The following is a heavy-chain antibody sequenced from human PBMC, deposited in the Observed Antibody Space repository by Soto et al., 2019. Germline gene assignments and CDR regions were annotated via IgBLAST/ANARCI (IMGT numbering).Heavy chain of an antibody. D-gene: IGHD3-22*01. CDR1: GGSVSSGGYS. Sequence: PSETLSLTSAVSGGSVSSGGYSWSWIRQPPGKGLEWIGYIYHSGSTYYNPSLKSRVTISVDRSKNQFSLKLSSVTAADTAVYYCARAMDYYDSSGYIFDYWGQGTLVTVS. CDR3: ARAMDYYDSSGYIFDY. CDR2: IYHSGST. V-gene: IGHV4-30-2*01. J-gene: IGHJ4*02.